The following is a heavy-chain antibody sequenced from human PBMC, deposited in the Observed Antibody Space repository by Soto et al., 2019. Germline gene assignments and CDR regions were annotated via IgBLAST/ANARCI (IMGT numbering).Heavy chain of an antibody. Sequence: GGSLRLSCAASGFTFSSYAMHWVRQAPGKGLEYVSAISSNGGSTYYANSVKGRFTISRDNSKNTLYLQMNSLRAEDTAVYYCAKAPSAFPHDAFDIWGQGTMVTVSS. J-gene: IGHJ3*02. CDR1: GFTFSSYA. CDR3: AKAPSAFPHDAFDI. V-gene: IGHV3-64*01. CDR2: ISSNGGST.